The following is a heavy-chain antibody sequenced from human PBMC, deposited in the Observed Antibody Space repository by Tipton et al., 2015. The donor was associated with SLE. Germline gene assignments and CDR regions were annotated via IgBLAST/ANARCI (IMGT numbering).Heavy chain of an antibody. CDR3: TRDRGGTGWPEYYFDY. D-gene: IGHD6-19*01. V-gene: IGHV4-59*01. CDR1: GVSMSSYY. Sequence: TLSLTCTVSGVSMSSYYWTWIRQPPGKGLEWIGYIYDSGSTNYNPSLKSRVAISLDTPKNQFSLKLSSVTAADTAVYYCTRDRGGTGWPEYYFDYWGQGALVTVSS. J-gene: IGHJ4*02. CDR2: IYDSGST.